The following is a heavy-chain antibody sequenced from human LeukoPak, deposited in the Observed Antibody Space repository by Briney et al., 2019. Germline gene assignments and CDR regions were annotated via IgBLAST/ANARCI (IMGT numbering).Heavy chain of an antibody. CDR2: IRSSSSYI. J-gene: IGHJ6*03. Sequence: GGSLRLSCAASGFIFSSYNMNWVRQAPGKGLEWVSSIRSSSSYIYYADSVKGRFTISRDNSKNTLYLQMNSLRAEDTAVYYCARGGRRYYMDVWGKGTTVTVSS. CDR3: ARGGRRYYMDV. D-gene: IGHD3-16*01. CDR1: GFIFSSYN. V-gene: IGHV3-21*04.